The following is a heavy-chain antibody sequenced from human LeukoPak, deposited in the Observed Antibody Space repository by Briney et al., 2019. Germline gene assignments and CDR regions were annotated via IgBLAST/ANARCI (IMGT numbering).Heavy chain of an antibody. J-gene: IGHJ6*02. CDR1: GDSVSSNSAA. CDR2: TYYRSKWYN. CDR3: ARVVAAGRPLPVYGMDV. D-gene: IGHD6-13*01. Sequence: SQTLSLTCAISGDSVSSNSAAWNWIRQSPSRGLEWLGRTYYRSKWYNDYAVSVKSRITINPDTSMNQFSLQLNSVTPEDTAVYYCARVVAAGRPLPVYGMDVWGQGTTVTVSS. V-gene: IGHV6-1*01.